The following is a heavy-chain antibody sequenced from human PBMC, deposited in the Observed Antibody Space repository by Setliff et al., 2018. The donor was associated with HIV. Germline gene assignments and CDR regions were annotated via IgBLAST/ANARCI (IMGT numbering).Heavy chain of an antibody. V-gene: IGHV4-38-2*02. CDR2: IYHSGNT. J-gene: IGHJ5*02. D-gene: IGHD3-22*01. CDR1: GDSISSDFY. CDR3: ASRVYYYDSSGYLREEGFDP. Sequence: SETLSLTCTVSGDSISSDFYWGWIRQPPGEGLEWIGSIYHSGNTYYMPSLKSRVTISVDTSKNQFSLKLSSVTAADAAVYYCASRVYYYDSSGYLREEGFDPWGQGTLVTVSS.